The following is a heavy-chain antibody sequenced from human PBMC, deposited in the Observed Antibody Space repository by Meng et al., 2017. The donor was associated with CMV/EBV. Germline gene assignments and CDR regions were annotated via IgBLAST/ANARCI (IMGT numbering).Heavy chain of an antibody. CDR1: GGSFSGYD. V-gene: IGHV4-34*01. J-gene: IGHJ5*02. Sequence: WGLGLLKPSGPLALTCAVYGGSFSGYDWSWIRQPPGKGLEWIGEINHSGSTNYNPSLKSRVTISVDTSKNQFSLKLSSVTAADTAVYYCARGVGGWFDPWGQGTLVTVSS. CDR2: INHSGST. CDR3: ARGVGGWFDP. D-gene: IGHD1-26*01.